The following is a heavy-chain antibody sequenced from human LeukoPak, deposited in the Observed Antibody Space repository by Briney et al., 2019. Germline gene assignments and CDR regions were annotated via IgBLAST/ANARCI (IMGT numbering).Heavy chain of an antibody. D-gene: IGHD3-9*01. Sequence: GGSLRLSCVASGFTFSDYYMSWIRQAPGKGLEWVSYISSSGSTIYYADSVKGRFTISRDNAKNSLYLQMNSLRAEDTAVYYCARDAELRYFDWLLSTPDAFDIWGQGTMVTVSS. J-gene: IGHJ3*02. CDR3: ARDAELRYFDWLLSTPDAFDI. CDR2: ISSSGSTI. CDR1: GFTFSDYY. V-gene: IGHV3-11*01.